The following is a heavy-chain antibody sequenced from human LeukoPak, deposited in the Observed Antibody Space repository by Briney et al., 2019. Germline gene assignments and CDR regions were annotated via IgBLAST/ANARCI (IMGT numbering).Heavy chain of an antibody. Sequence: PGGSLRLSCTASGFTFGDYAMIWVRQAPAKGLEWVGFIRSKAYGGTTKYAASEKRRFAISRDDSKSIAYLQMNSLKTEDTAVYYCTRDRGLWKVPLYFDLWGRGTLVTVSS. CDR1: GFTFGDYA. J-gene: IGHJ2*01. V-gene: IGHV3-49*04. CDR2: IRSKAYGGTT. CDR3: TRDRGLWKVPLYFDL. D-gene: IGHD5-18*01.